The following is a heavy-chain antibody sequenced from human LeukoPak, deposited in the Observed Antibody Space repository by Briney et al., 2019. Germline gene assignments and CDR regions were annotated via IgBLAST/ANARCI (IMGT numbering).Heavy chain of an antibody. CDR1: GFTFSSYA. J-gene: IGHJ4*02. V-gene: IGHV3-30-3*01. Sequence: GRSLRLSCAASGFTFSSYAMHWVRQAPGKGLEWVAVISYDGSNKYYADSVKGRFTISRDNSKNTLYLQMNSLRAEDTAVYYCASPEGNRGQGTLVTVSS. CDR2: ISYDGSNK. CDR3: ASPEGN.